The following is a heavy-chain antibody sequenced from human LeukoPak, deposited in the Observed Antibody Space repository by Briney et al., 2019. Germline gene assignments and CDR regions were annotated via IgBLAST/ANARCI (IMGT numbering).Heavy chain of an antibody. J-gene: IGHJ4*02. CDR1: GFSLSTSGVG. D-gene: IGHD3-22*01. Sequence: ESGPTLVKPTQTLTLTCTFSGFSLSTSGVGVGWIRQPPGKALEWLALIYWDDDKRYSPSLKSRLTITKDTSKNQVVLTMTNMDPVDTATYYCAHISDYYDSSGYYFIDYWGQGTLVTVSS. V-gene: IGHV2-5*02. CDR3: AHISDYYDSSGYYFIDY. CDR2: IYWDDDK.